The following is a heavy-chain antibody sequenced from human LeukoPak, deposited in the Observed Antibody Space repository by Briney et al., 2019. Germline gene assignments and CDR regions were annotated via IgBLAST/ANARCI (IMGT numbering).Heavy chain of an antibody. Sequence: SQTPSLICAVSVGSITSDYASTGPHPPRKRLWRRGYIYYSGRTKYKPSLKSRVTISVDTYKNQFSLQLSAVTAADTGVYYCARLHAGYRYGADYWGHGTVV. CDR3: ARLHAGYRYGADY. CDR1: VGSITSDY. J-gene: IGHJ4*01. D-gene: IGHD5-18*01. CDR2: IYYSGRT. V-gene: IGHV4-59*08.